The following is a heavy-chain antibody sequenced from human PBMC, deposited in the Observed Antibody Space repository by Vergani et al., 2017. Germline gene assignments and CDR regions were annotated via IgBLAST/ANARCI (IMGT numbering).Heavy chain of an antibody. J-gene: IGHJ4*02. D-gene: IGHD3-16*01. Sequence: QVQLQESGPGLVKPSETLSLTCTVSGGSISSYYWSWIRQPPGKGLEWIGYIYYSGSTNYNPSLKSRVTISVDTSKNQFSLKLSSVTAADTAVYYCARWSSGGDYWGQGILVTVSA. V-gene: IGHV4-59*01. CDR3: ARWSSGGDY. CDR2: IYYSGST. CDR1: GGSISSYY.